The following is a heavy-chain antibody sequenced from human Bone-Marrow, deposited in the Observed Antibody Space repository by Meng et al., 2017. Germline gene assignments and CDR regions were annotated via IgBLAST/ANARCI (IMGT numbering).Heavy chain of an antibody. V-gene: IGHV4-59*01. CDR3: TKVHGEGYSSH. J-gene: IGHJ4*02. Sequence: LRLSCTVSGGSISTEYWSWIRQSPGKGLEWIGYNHYSGSTRYNPSLKSRVTISIDTSKNQFSLRLSTVTAADTAVYYCTKVHGEGYSSHWGQGTLVTVSS. CDR2: NHYSGST. CDR1: GGSISTEY. D-gene: IGHD5-24*01.